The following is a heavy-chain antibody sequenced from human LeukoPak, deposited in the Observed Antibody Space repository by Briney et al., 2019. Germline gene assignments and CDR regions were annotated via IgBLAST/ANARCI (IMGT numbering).Heavy chain of an antibody. D-gene: IGHD1-26*01. J-gene: IGHJ5*02. CDR3: AKDVGYNWFDP. CDR1: GFTFSNYA. CDR2: IGGSGGST. Sequence: GGSLRLSCAASGFTFSNYAMSWARQAPGKGLEWVSVIGGSGGSTYYADSVKGRFTISRDNSKNTLYLQMNSLRAGDTAIYYCAKDVGYNWFDPWGQGTLVTVSS. V-gene: IGHV3-23*01.